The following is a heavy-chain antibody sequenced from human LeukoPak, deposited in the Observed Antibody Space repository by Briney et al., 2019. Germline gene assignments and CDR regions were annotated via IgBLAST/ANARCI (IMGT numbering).Heavy chain of an antibody. J-gene: IGHJ4*02. CDR1: GFTFSSYA. V-gene: IGHV3-23*01. D-gene: IGHD2-15*01. Sequence: GGSLRLSCAASGFTFSSYAMSWVRQAPGKGLEWVSAISGSGGSTYYADSVKGRFTISRDNSRNTLYLQMNSLRAEDTAVYYCAKGYCSGGSCYVGPFDYWGQGTLVTVSS. CDR2: ISGSGGST. CDR3: AKGYCSGGSCYVGPFDY.